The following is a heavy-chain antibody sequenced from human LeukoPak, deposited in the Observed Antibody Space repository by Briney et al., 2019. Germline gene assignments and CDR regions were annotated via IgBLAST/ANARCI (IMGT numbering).Heavy chain of an antibody. CDR3: ASVVNERRYCSGGSRYWGWFDP. J-gene: IGHJ5*02. Sequence: NPSETLSLTCAVYGGSFSGYYWSWIRQPPGKGLEWIGEINHSGSTNYNPSLKSRVTISVDTSKNQFSLKLSSVTAADTAVYYCASVVNERRYCSGGSRYWGWFDPWGQGTLVTVSS. D-gene: IGHD2-15*01. CDR2: INHSGST. V-gene: IGHV4-34*01. CDR1: GGSFSGYY.